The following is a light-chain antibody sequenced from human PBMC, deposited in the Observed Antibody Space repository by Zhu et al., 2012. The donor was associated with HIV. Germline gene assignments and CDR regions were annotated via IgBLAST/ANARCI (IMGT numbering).Light chain of an antibody. Sequence: EVVMTQSPTTLSVSPGERATLSCRAGDFVNSKLAWYQHKRGQAPRLLLYGASTRATGIPARFTGSGFGTEFTLTITSMQSEDFATYYCQQYNTWPYTFGQGTKLEIK. CDR1: DFVNSK. J-gene: IGKJ2*01. CDR2: GAS. CDR3: QQYNTWPYT. V-gene: IGKV3-15*01.